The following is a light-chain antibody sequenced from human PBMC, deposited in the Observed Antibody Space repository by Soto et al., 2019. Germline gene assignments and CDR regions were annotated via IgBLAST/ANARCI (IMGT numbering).Light chain of an antibody. J-gene: IGKJ1*01. CDR1: QSINSTS. CDR2: GAS. Sequence: EIVLTQSPGTLSLSVGERATLSCRASQSINSTSLAWYQQKPGQAPRLLIYGASNRATGIPDRFSGSGSGTDFTLTISRLEPEDFAVYYCQQYDGSPPWTFGLGTKV. CDR3: QQYDGSPPWT. V-gene: IGKV3-20*01.